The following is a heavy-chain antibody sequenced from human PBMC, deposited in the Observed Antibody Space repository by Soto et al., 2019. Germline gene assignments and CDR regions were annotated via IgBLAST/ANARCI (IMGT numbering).Heavy chain of an antibody. V-gene: IGHV4-59*01. CDR2: IYYSGST. CDR1: GGSISSYY. D-gene: IGHD3-3*01. J-gene: IGHJ4*02. CDR3: ARAYGVTIFGVVTHRFDY. Sequence: PSETLSLTCTVSGGSISSYYCSWIRQPPGKGLEWIGYIYYSGSTNYNPSLKSRVTISVDTSENQFSLKLSSVTAADTAVYYCARAYGVTIFGVVTHRFDYWGQGTLVTVSS.